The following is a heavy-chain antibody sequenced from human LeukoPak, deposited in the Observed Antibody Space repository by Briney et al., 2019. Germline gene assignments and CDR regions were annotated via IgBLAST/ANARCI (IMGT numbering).Heavy chain of an antibody. D-gene: IGHD3-16*01. Sequence: ASVKVSCKASGYTFTSYDINWVRQATGQGLEWMGWMNPNSGNTNYAQKLQGRVTMTTDTSTSTAYMELRSLRSDDTAVYYCARARFGGKDYFDYWGQGTLVTVSS. V-gene: IGHV1-18*01. CDR1: GYTFTSYD. CDR3: ARARFGGKDYFDY. CDR2: MNPNSGNT. J-gene: IGHJ4*02.